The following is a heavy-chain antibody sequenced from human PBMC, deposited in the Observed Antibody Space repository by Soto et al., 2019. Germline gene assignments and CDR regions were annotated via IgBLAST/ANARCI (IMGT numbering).Heavy chain of an antibody. Sequence: QAGGSLRLSCAASGFTFSSYSMNWVRQAPGKGLEWISYVSSTSATIYYGDSVRGRFTISRDNAKNSLYLQMNSLRDEDTAVYYCTTSCSGGRCFDYWGQGTLVTVSS. CDR3: TTSCSGGRCFDY. D-gene: IGHD2-15*01. CDR2: VSSTSATI. CDR1: GFTFSSYS. V-gene: IGHV3-48*02. J-gene: IGHJ4*02.